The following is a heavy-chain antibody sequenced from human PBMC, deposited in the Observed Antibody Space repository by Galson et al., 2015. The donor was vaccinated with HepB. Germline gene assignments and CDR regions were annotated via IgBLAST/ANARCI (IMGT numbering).Heavy chain of an antibody. CDR2: INGRGSTR. CDR1: GFIFRHHA. D-gene: IGHD3-10*01. J-gene: IGHJ5*02. V-gene: IGHV3-23*01. CDR3: VKAGSWFEGDWFDP. Sequence: SLRLSCAGSGFIFRHHAMAWIRQAPGKGLEWVSGINGRGSTRSYSDAVKGRFSISRDNSKDTVFLQMDNLRAEDTAVYYCVKAGSWFEGDWFDPWGQGALVTVS.